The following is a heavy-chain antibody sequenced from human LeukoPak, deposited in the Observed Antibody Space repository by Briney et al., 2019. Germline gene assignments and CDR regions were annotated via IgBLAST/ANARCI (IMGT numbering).Heavy chain of an antibody. CDR1: GGSISSSSYY. D-gene: IGHD3-16*01. CDR2: IYYSRRT. Sequence: PSETLSLSCTVSGGSISSSSYYWGWIRPPPGKGLESIVSIYYSRRTYYNPSLKSRVTISVDTTKNQFFLKLSSVPAADTVDYYCARNFYDCGWGSYPHYWGQGTLVTVSS. V-gene: IGHV4-39*01. J-gene: IGHJ4*02. CDR3: ARNFYDCGWGSYPHY.